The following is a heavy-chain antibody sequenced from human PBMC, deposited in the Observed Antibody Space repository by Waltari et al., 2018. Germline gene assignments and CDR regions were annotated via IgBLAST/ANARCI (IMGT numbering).Heavy chain of an antibody. D-gene: IGHD3-10*01. CDR1: GFRFDVCD. J-gene: IGHJ4*02. CDR2: IGWNSGAI. Sequence: EVQLVASGGGLVQPGRSLRLSCVGSGFRFDVCDMYWGRQRPGKGLEWVSGIGWNSGAIGYADSVRGRFTTYRDNAKKSLYLQMGRLRPEDTALYYCVKGGWGFGAFYEQHWGQGIQVTVSS. CDR3: VKGGWGFGAFYEQH. V-gene: IGHV3-9*01.